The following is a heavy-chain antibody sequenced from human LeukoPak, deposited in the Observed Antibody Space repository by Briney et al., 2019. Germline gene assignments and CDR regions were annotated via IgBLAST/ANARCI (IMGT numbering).Heavy chain of an antibody. V-gene: IGHV3-30-3*01. CDR2: ISYDGSNK. D-gene: IGHD4-17*01. CDR1: GFTFSSYA. J-gene: IGHJ4*02. CDR3: ARDVSCGDYGEFDY. Sequence: GRSLRLSCAASGFTFSSYAMHWVRQAPGKGLEWVAVISYDGSNKYYADSVKGRFTISRDNSKNTLYLQMNSLRAEDTAVYYCARDVSCGDYGEFDYWGQGTLVTVSS.